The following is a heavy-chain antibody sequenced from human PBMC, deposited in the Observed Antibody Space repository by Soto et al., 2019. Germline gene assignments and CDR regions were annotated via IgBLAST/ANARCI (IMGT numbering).Heavy chain of an antibody. V-gene: IGHV3-49*04. Sequence: GGSLRLSCTASGFTFGDYAMSCVRQAPGKGLEWVGFIRSKAYGGTTEYAASVKGRFTISRDDSKSIAYLQMKSLKTEDTAVYYCTRDLGDSSGWDFDYWGQGTLVTVSS. CDR1: GFTFGDYA. D-gene: IGHD6-19*01. J-gene: IGHJ4*02. CDR3: TRDLGDSSGWDFDY. CDR2: IRSKAYGGTT.